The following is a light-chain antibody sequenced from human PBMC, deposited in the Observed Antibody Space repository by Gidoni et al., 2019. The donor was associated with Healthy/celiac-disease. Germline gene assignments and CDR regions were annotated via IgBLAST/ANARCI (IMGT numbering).Light chain of an antibody. V-gene: IGKV3-15*01. J-gene: IGKJ1*01. Sequence: ELVMTQSPATLSVSPGERATLSCRASQSVSSNLAWYQQKPGQAPRLLIYGASTRATGIPARFSGRGSGTEFTLTISSLQSEDFAVYYCQQYNNWPWTFGQGTKVEIK. CDR2: GAS. CDR3: QQYNNWPWT. CDR1: QSVSSN.